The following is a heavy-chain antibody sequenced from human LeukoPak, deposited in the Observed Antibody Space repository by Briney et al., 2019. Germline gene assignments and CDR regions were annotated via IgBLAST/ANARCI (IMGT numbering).Heavy chain of an antibody. CDR1: GGSISSYY. J-gene: IGHJ1*01. V-gene: IGHV4-59*01. CDR2: IYYSGST. CDR3: ARDSVDYGVLWRYFQH. D-gene: IGHD4-17*01. Sequence: SSETLSLTCTVSGGSISSYYWSWIRQPPGKGLEWIGYIYYSGSTNYNPSLKSRVTISVDTSKNQFSLKLSSVTAADTAVYYCARDSVDYGVLWRYFQHWGQGTLVTVSS.